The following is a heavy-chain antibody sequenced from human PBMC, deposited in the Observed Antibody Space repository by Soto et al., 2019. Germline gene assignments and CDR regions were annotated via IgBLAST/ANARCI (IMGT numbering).Heavy chain of an antibody. CDR1: GFTFSSYA. CDR2: ISYDGSNK. D-gene: IGHD3-10*01. CDR3: AGPAGLWFGEYPFDY. V-gene: IGHV3-30-3*01. Sequence: QVQLVESGGGVVQPGRSLRLSCAASGFTFSSYAMHWVRQAPGKGLEWVAVISYDGSNKYYADSVKGRFTISRDNSXXTLYLQMNSLRAEDTAVYYCAGPAGLWFGEYPFDYWGQGTLVTVSS. J-gene: IGHJ4*02.